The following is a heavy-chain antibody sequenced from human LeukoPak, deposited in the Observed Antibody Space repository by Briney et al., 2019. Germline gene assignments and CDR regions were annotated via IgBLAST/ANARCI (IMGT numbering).Heavy chain of an antibody. V-gene: IGHV1-2*02. D-gene: IGHD2-2*03. CDR1: GYTFTSYD. J-gene: IGHJ4*02. Sequence: ASVKVSCKASGYTFTSYDINWVRQATGQGLEWMGWINPNSGGTNYAQKFQGRVTMTRDTSISTAYMELSRLRSDDTAVYYCARIGYCSSTSCYEVSDYWGQGTLVTVSS. CDR2: INPNSGGT. CDR3: ARIGYCSSTSCYEVSDY.